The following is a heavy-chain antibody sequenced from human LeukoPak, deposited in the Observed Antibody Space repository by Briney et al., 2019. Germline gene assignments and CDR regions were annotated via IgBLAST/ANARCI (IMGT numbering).Heavy chain of an antibody. CDR3: AKEMDTVVTRDYFDY. J-gene: IGHJ4*02. V-gene: IGHV3-30*02. D-gene: IGHD4-23*01. CDR2: IRYDGSNK. CDR1: GFTFSSYG. Sequence: PGGSLRLSCAASGFTFSSYGMHWVRQAPGKGLEWVAFIRYDGSNKYYADSVKGRFTISRGNSKNTLYLQMNSLRAEDTAVYYCAKEMDTVVTRDYFDYWGQGTLVTVSS.